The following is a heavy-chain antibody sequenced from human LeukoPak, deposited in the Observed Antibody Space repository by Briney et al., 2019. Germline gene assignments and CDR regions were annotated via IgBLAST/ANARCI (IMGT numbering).Heavy chain of an antibody. CDR3: ARVGETYYYDSSVYYFDY. D-gene: IGHD3-22*01. CDR1: GYTFISYD. Sequence: ASVKVSCKASGYTFISYDINWVRQATGQGLEWMGWMNPNSGNTGYAQKFQGRVTITADESTSTAYMELSSLRSEDTAVYYCARVGETYYYDSSVYYFDYWGQGTLVTVSS. CDR2: MNPNSGNT. V-gene: IGHV1-8*01. J-gene: IGHJ4*02.